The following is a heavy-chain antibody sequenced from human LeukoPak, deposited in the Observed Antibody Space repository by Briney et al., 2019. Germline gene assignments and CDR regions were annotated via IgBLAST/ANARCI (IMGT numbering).Heavy chain of an antibody. J-gene: IGHJ6*02. V-gene: IGHV3-48*03. CDR1: GFTFISYE. CDR2: ISSSGSTI. CDR3: ARGDHYDFWSGYDYYYYCMHV. D-gene: IGHD3-3*01. Sequence: GGSLRLSFAASGFTFISYEMNWVRQAPGKGLEWVSYISSSGSTIYYADSVKGRFTISRDNAKNSLYLQMNSLRAEDTAVYYCARGDHYDFWSGYDYYYYCMHVWGQGTTVTVSS.